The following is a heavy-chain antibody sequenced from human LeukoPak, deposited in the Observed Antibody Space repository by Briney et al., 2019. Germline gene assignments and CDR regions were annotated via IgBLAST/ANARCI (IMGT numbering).Heavy chain of an antibody. Sequence: GGSLRLSCAASGFIFNKAWMNWVRQAPGKGPEWVGRIKSNNDGGTTDYASPVEGRFIISRDDSKNTIYLQMNRLMIDDTAIYYCTPVMVEDRGFWGQGTLVTVSS. J-gene: IGHJ4*02. D-gene: IGHD2-21*01. CDR3: TPVMVEDRGF. CDR1: GFIFNKAW. CDR2: IKSNNDGGTT. V-gene: IGHV3-15*01.